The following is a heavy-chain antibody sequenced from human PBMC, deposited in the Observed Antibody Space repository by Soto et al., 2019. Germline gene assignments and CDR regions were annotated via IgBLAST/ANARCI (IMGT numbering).Heavy chain of an antibody. Sequence: TGGSLRLSCAASGFTFSSYGMHWVRQAPGKGLEWVAVISYDGSNKYYADSVKGRFTISRDNSKNTLYLQMNSLRAEDTAVYYCAKEAVAGTVDYWGQGTLVTVSS. J-gene: IGHJ4*02. CDR2: ISYDGSNK. D-gene: IGHD6-19*01. CDR3: AKEAVAGTVDY. CDR1: GFTFSSYG. V-gene: IGHV3-30*18.